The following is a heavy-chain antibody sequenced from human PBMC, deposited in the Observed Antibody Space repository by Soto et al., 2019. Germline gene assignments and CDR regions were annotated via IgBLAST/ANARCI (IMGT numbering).Heavy chain of an antibody. V-gene: IGHV4-31*03. CDR2: IYYSGST. D-gene: IGHD3-22*01. Sequence: TSETLSLTCTVSGGSISSGGYYWSWIRQHPGKGLEWIGYIYYSGSTYYNPSLKSRVTISVDTSKNQFSLKLSSVTAADTAVYYCARAPITMIVVVAVLDYGMDVWGQGTTVTVSS. CDR3: ARAPITMIVVVAVLDYGMDV. CDR1: GGSISSGGYY. J-gene: IGHJ6*02.